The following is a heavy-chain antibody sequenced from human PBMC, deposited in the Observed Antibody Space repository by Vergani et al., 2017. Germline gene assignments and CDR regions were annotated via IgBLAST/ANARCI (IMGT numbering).Heavy chain of an antibody. CDR3: ASARCIETCYMSNWLDS. D-gene: IGHD3-9*01. J-gene: IGHJ5*01. CDR2: IKSDGSIT. V-gene: IGHV3-74*03. Sequence: DVHLAESGGGFFQPGGSLRLSCSASGFSFNSYWMHLVRQVPGKGLFWVSRIKSDGSITAYADSVKGRFTISRDNAQNTLYLQMNSLRVEDTGVYYCASARCIETCYMSNWLDSWGQGTLVTVSS. CDR1: GFSFNSYW.